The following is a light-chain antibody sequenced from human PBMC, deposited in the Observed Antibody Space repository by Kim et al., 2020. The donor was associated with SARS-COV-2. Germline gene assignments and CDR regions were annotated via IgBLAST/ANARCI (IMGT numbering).Light chain of an antibody. CDR2: DNN. CDR3: GTWDSSLSAAV. V-gene: IGLV1-51*01. CDR1: SSTIGNNF. J-gene: IGLJ7*01. Sequence: GQTVTISCSGSSSTIGNNFVSWYQQLPGAAPQLLIFDNNKRPSGIPDRFSGSKSGTSATLGITGLQTGDEADYYCGTWDSSLSAAVFGGGTQLTVL.